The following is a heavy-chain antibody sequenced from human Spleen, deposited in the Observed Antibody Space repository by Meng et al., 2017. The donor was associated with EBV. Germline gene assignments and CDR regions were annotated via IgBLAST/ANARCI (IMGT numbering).Heavy chain of an antibody. V-gene: IGHV3-23*04. CDR2: MSGSGDTT. Sequence: VSLVVCGVGFVHRGGSLRLSCAASGLTFSNFAMSWVRQAPGKGLQWVSGMSGSGDTTYYADSVKGRFTISRDNSKNTLYLQMNSLRAEDTAIYYCAKEGYSGFGGESDYWGQGTLVTVSS. CDR1: GLTFSNFA. J-gene: IGHJ4*02. D-gene: IGHD5-12*01. CDR3: AKEGYSGFGGESDY.